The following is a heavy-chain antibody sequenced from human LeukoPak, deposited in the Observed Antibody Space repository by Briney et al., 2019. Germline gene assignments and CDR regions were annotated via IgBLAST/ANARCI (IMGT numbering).Heavy chain of an antibody. CDR1: RGTFNSYA. CDR2: IIPILGIA. J-gene: IGHJ4*02. D-gene: IGHD3-22*01. Sequence: SQKLSHKASRGTFNSYAISLVRQAPGPGHESMGRIIPILGIANYAQKFQGSVTITADKSTSTAYMEPSSLRSEDTAVYYCARGYYYDSSGSFAFDYWGQGTPVTVSS. V-gene: IGHV1-69*04. CDR3: ARGYYYDSSGSFAFDY.